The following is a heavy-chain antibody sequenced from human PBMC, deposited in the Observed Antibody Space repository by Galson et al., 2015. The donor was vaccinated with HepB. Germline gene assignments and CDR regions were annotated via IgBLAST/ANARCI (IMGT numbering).Heavy chain of an antibody. Sequence: SLRLSCAGSEFIFSRYSMNWVRQAPGKGPEWLAFISSDSKTIYYADSVRGQFNISRDNAKNSLYLQMNNLRAEDTAVYYCAMTLRVYYYGMDVWGQGTTVSVSS. V-gene: IGHV3-48*04. D-gene: IGHD3-16*01. CDR1: EFIFSRYS. CDR2: ISSDSKTI. J-gene: IGHJ6*02. CDR3: AMTLRVYYYGMDV.